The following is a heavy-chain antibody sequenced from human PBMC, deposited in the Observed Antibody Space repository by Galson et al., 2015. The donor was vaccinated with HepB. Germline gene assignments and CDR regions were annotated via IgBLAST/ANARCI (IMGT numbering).Heavy chain of an antibody. CDR1: GYSFTNYW. D-gene: IGHD2-2*03. Sequence: QSGAEVKKPGESLKISCKGSGYSFTNYWIGWVRQMPGKGLEWMGIIYPGDSDNRYSPSFQGQVTISADKSISTAYLQWSSLKASDTAMCYCARVHGYCSSTSCQYGMDVWGQGTTVTVSS. V-gene: IGHV5-51*01. CDR3: ARVHGYCSSTSCQYGMDV. J-gene: IGHJ6*02. CDR2: IYPGDSDN.